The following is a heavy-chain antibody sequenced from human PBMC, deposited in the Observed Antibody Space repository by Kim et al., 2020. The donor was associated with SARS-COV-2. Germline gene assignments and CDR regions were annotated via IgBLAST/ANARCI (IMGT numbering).Heavy chain of an antibody. J-gene: IGHJ4*02. V-gene: IGHV3-53*01. Sequence: GGSTYHANSVKGRLPLPKYNSKNTQYLPMNSLGAEDTSVYYCARDWGLYDWGQGTLVTVSS. CDR3: ARDWGLYD. D-gene: IGHD3-16*01. CDR2: GGST.